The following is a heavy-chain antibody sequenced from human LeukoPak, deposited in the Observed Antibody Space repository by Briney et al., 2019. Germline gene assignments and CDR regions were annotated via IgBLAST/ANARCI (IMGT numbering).Heavy chain of an antibody. J-gene: IGHJ3*02. V-gene: IGHV3-30*18. CDR1: GFTFSSYG. CDR2: ISYVGSNN. D-gene: IGHD2-21*02. Sequence: GGSLRLSCVASGFTFSSYGMHWVRQAPGKGLEWVAVISYVGSNNYYADSVKGRFTISRDNSKNTLYLQMNSLRAEDTAVYYCAKSTLAYCGGDCYSAAFDIWGQGTMVTVSS. CDR3: AKSTLAYCGGDCYSAAFDI.